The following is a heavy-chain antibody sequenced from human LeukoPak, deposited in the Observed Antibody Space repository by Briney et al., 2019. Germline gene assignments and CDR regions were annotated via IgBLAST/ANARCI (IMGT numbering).Heavy chain of an antibody. CDR1: GFTFSSYP. V-gene: IGHV3-23*01. D-gene: IGHD3-16*01. Sequence: PGGSLRLSCAASGFTFSSYPMSWVRQAPGKGLEWVSSISSNGGRTYYADSVKGRFTISRDNSNNTLYLQMNSLRVEDTAVYYCARESTRVMITFGGAVPGKYFDYWGQGTLVTVSS. J-gene: IGHJ4*02. CDR2: ISSNGGRT. CDR3: ARESTRVMITFGGAVPGKYFDY.